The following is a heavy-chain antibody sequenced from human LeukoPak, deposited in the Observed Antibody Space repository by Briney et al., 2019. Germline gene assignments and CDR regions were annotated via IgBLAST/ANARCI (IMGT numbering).Heavy chain of an antibody. V-gene: IGHV4-59*02. CDR1: SGSVSGHY. J-gene: IGHJ4*02. CDR2: IHYSGST. D-gene: IGHD5-24*01. Sequence: SETLSLTCTVSSGSVSGHYWSWIRQPPGKGLEWIGYIHYSGSTNSNPSLKSRVTLSIDTSKNQFSLELRSVTAADTAVFYCARTAMASIADYLDYWGQGMMITVSS. CDR3: ARTAMASIADYLDY.